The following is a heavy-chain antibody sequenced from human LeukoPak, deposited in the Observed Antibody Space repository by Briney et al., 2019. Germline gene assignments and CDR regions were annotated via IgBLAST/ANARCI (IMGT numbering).Heavy chain of an antibody. Sequence: GASVKVSCKASGYTFTSNYIHWVRQAPGQGLEWMGMIYPRDGSTSYAQKFQGRVTVTRDTSTSTVHMELSGLRSEDTAVYYCANNNYYGSGSYSSYWGQGTLVTVSS. CDR1: GYTFTSNY. CDR3: ANNNYYGSGSYSSY. CDR2: IYPRDGST. J-gene: IGHJ4*02. V-gene: IGHV1-46*01. D-gene: IGHD3-10*01.